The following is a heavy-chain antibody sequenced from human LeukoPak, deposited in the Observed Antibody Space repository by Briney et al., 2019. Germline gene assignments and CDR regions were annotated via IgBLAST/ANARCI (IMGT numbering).Heavy chain of an antibody. CDR2: ISASGGST. Sequence: GGSLRLSCPPSGFTSSIYGMSCVRPAPGKGMEWVSDISASGGSTYYTDSVKGRYTISRDNSKYTLYLQMNSLRAEDTAVYYCAKGILLWFGESKRPDYFDYWGQGALVTVSS. V-gene: IGHV3-23*01. D-gene: IGHD3-10*01. CDR1: GFTSSIYG. J-gene: IGHJ4*02. CDR3: AKGILLWFGESKRPDYFDY.